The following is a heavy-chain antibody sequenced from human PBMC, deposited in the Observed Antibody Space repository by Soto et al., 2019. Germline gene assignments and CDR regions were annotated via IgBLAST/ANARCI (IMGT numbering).Heavy chain of an antibody. V-gene: IGHV3-9*01. D-gene: IGHD2-8*02. CDR1: GFKCDDYT. J-gene: IGHJ6*02. Sequence: SLRLSCAASGFKCDDYTMHWVRQAPGKGLEWVSGISWKSASIGYADSVKGRFTISRDNAKKSLYLQMNNLRAEDTALCYCAKSTGGTANGLDVWGQGTAVTVSS. CDR3: AKSTGGTANGLDV. CDR2: ISWKSASI.